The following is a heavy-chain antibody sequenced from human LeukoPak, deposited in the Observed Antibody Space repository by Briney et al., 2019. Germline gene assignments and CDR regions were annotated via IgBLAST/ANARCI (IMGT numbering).Heavy chain of an antibody. CDR1: GLSFSNFA. CDR2: ISHGGATK. J-gene: IGHJ4*02. V-gene: IGHV3-30*04. Sequence: AGGSLRLPCAASGLSFSNFAIQWARHARDRGREWLAVISHGGATKHYADSVKGRFTISRDNSNNSLSLQMNSLSAEDTAVYYCARARGRWHLLPLDFWGQGTLVTVSS. CDR3: ARARGRWHLLPLDF. D-gene: IGHD1-26*01.